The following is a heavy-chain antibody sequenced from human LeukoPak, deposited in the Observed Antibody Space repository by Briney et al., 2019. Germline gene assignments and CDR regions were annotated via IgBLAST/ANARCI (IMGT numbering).Heavy chain of an antibody. D-gene: IGHD3-22*01. Sequence: SETLSLTCTVSGGSISSSGYYWGWIRQPPGKGLEWIGSNYSGNTYYNPSLKSRVTISVDTSKNQFSLMLTSVTAADTAVYYCARHTHYFDTSGYRLDYWGQGTLVTVSS. CDR2: NYSGNT. CDR1: GGSISSSGYY. V-gene: IGHV4-39*01. J-gene: IGHJ4*02. CDR3: ARHTHYFDTSGYRLDY.